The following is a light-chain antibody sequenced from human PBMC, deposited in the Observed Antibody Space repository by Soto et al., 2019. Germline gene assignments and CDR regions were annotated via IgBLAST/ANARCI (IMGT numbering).Light chain of an antibody. V-gene: IGKV3-20*01. CDR3: QQYGSSLYT. CDR1: QSVSSSY. CDR2: GAS. J-gene: IGKJ2*01. Sequence: EIVMTQSPATLSVSPGETATLSCRASQSVSSSYLAWYQQKPGQAPRLLIYGASSRATGIPDRFSGSGSGTDFTLTISRLEPEDFAVYYCQQYGSSLYTFGQGTKLEIK.